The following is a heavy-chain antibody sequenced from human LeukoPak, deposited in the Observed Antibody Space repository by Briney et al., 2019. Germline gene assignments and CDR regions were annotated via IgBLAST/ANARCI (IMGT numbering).Heavy chain of an antibody. CDR3: AKEYCSSTSCCPKFDY. CDR2: ISGSGGST. J-gene: IGHJ4*02. D-gene: IGHD2-2*01. V-gene: IGHV3-23*01. Sequence: GGSLRLSCAASGFTFSSYAMSWVRQAPGKGLEWVSAISGSGGSTYYADSVKGRFTISRDNSKNTLYLQMNSLRAEDTAVYYCAKEYCSSTSCCPKFDYWGQGTLVTVSS. CDR1: GFTFSSYA.